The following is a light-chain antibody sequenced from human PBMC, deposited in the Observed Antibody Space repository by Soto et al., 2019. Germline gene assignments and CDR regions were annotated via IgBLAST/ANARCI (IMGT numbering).Light chain of an antibody. CDR2: AAS. CDR1: QSVSGF. Sequence: DIQLTQSPSSLSASVGDRVTITCRASQSVSGFLHWYQQKPGQAPKLLIYAASTLQRGVPSQFSGSGSGTDFTLTIYGLQPEDFATYYCHQSYTTPQTFGQGTQVQIK. J-gene: IGKJ1*01. V-gene: IGKV1-39*01. CDR3: HQSYTTPQT.